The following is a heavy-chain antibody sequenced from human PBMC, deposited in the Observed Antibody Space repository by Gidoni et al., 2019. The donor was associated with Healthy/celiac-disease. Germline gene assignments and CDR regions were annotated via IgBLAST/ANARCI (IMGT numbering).Heavy chain of an antibody. Sequence: EVQLLESGGGLVQPGGSLRLSCAASGFTFSSYAMSWVRQAPGKGLEWVSAISGSGGSTYYADSVKGRFTISRDNSKNTLYLQMNSLRAEDTAVYYCAKTREGYCSSTSCPGPFDYWGQGTLVTVSS. D-gene: IGHD2-2*01. V-gene: IGHV3-23*01. J-gene: IGHJ4*02. CDR2: ISGSGGST. CDR1: GFTFSSYA. CDR3: AKTREGYCSSTSCPGPFDY.